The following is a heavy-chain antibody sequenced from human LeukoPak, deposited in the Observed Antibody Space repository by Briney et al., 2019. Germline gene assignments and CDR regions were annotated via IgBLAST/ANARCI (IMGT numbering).Heavy chain of an antibody. CDR1: GFTFTTYW. J-gene: IGHJ4*02. CDR2: IKQDGSEK. Sequence: PGGSLRLSCAASGFTFTTYWMTWVRQAPGKGPEWVATIKQDGSEKYYVDSVKGRFTISRDNAENSVFLQMNSLRAEDTAVYYCARDRDIGELDYWGQGTLVTVSS. D-gene: IGHD1-1*01. CDR3: ARDRDIGELDY. V-gene: IGHV3-7*03.